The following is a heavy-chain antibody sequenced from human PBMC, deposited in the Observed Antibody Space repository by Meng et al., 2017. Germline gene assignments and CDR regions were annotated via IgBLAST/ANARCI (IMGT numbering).Heavy chain of an antibody. CDR2: ISGDGSIT. CDR1: GFTFNNYW. V-gene: IGHV3-74*01. D-gene: IGHD1-1*01. Sequence: EWQLVEYGGGLVQTGGSVRLSCAASGFTFNNYWMHWVRQVPGKGLVWVSRISGDGSITNYADSVKGRFTISRDNAKNTLYLQMNSLRPEDTAVYYCLDEAPRSDYWGQGSLVTVSS. J-gene: IGHJ4*02. CDR3: LDEAPRSDY.